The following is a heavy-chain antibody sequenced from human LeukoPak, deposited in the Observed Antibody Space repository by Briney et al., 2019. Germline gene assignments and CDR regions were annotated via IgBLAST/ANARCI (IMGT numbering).Heavy chain of an antibody. CDR2: TSGSGGST. J-gene: IGHJ4*02. CDR1: GFTFSSYG. V-gene: IGHV3-23*01. D-gene: IGHD6-19*01. Sequence: GGSLRLSCAASGFTFSSYGMSWVRQAPGKGLEWVSATSGSGGSTYYADSVKGRFTISRDNSKNTLYLQMNSLRAEDTAVYYCASHTQQWLVRFDYWGQGTLVTVSS. CDR3: ASHTQQWLVRFDY.